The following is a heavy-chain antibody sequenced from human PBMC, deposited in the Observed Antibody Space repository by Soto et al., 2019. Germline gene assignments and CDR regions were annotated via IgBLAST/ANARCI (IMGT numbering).Heavy chain of an antibody. J-gene: IGHJ6*02. D-gene: IGHD1-7*01. CDR3: ARAQGKLPYYYYGMDV. Sequence: QVQLQESGPGLVKPSQTLSLTCTVSGGSISSGDYYWSWIRQPPGKGLEWIGYIYYSGSTYYNPSLKSRVTISXXAXMXXFSLKLSSVTAADTAVYYCARAQGKLPYYYYGMDVWGQGTTVTVS. V-gene: IGHV4-30-4*01. CDR1: GGSISSGDYY. CDR2: IYYSGST.